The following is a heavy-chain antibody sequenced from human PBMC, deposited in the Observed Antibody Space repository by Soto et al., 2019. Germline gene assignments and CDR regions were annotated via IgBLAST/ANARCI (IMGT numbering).Heavy chain of an antibody. Sequence: QVQLVQSGAEVKKPGSSVKVSCKASGGTFSSYAISWVRQAPGQGLEWMGGIIPIFGTANYAQKFQGRVTXXAXDXTSTAYMELSSLRSEDTAVYYCARDRDWHGAEQGDVWGQGTTVTVSS. D-gene: IGHD1-1*01. CDR1: GGTFSSYA. J-gene: IGHJ6*02. CDR2: IIPIFGTA. CDR3: ARDRDWHGAEQGDV. V-gene: IGHV1-69*12.